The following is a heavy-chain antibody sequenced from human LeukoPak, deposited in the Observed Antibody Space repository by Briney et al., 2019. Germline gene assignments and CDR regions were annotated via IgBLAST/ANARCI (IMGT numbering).Heavy chain of an antibody. V-gene: IGHV3-7*01. CDR2: TKQDGSEK. Sequence: GGSLRLSCAASGFTFSSYWMSWVRQAPGKGLEWVANTKQDGSEKYYVDSVKGRFTISRDNAKNSLYLQMNSLRAEDTAVYYCARGPPLAGNTHLVDYWGQGTLVTVSS. CDR1: GFTFSSYW. J-gene: IGHJ4*02. CDR3: ARGPPLAGNTHLVDY. D-gene: IGHD2-15*01.